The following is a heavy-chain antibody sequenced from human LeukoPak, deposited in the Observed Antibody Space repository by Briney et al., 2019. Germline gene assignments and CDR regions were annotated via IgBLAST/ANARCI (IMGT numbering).Heavy chain of an antibody. CDR2: IYYSGST. D-gene: IGHD3-22*01. Sequence: SETLSLTCTVSGGSISSYYWSWIRQPSGKGLEWIGYIYYSGSTNYNPSLKSRVTISVDTSKNQFSLKLSSVTAADTAVYYCAKGLSSGYHIFGYWGQGTLVTVSS. CDR3: AKGLSSGYHIFGY. V-gene: IGHV4-59*01. J-gene: IGHJ4*02. CDR1: GGSISSYY.